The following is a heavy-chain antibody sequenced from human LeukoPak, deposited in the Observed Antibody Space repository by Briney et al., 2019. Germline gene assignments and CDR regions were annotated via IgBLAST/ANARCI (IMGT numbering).Heavy chain of an antibody. D-gene: IGHD3-22*01. Sequence: PGGSLRLSCAASGFTFSNNAMSWVRQAPGKGLEWVSYISSSSSTIYYADSVKGRFTISRDNAKNSLHLQMNSLRDEDTAVYYCARDTRYYYDSSGYTYFDYWGQGTLVTVSS. J-gene: IGHJ4*02. CDR1: GFTFSNNA. CDR2: ISSSSSTI. V-gene: IGHV3-48*02. CDR3: ARDTRYYYDSSGYTYFDY.